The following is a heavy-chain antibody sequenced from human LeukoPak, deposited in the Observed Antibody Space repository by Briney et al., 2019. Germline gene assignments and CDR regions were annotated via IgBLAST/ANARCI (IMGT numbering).Heavy chain of an antibody. CDR3: AKGHSDYGTGFDL. Sequence: PGGSLRLSCAASGFTLSSSWMHWVRQAPGKGLVWVSRMNTDGNTTTYADSVKGRFTISRDNAKNTLYLQMNSLRAEDTTVYYCAKGHSDYGTGFDLWGRGTLVTASS. CDR1: GFTLSSSW. D-gene: IGHD4-17*01. J-gene: IGHJ4*02. CDR2: MNTDGNTT. V-gene: IGHV3-74*03.